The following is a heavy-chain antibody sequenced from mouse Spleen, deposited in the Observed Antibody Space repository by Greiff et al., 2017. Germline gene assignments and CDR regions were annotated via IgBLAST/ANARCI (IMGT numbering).Heavy chain of an antibody. V-gene: IGHV1-15*01. CDR3: TRWIPWTACWYFDV. J-gene: IGHJ1*01. CDR1: GYTFTDYE. CDR2: IDPETGGT. Sequence: QVQLQQSGAELVRPGASVTLSCKASGYTFTDYEMHWVKQTPVHGLEWIGAIDPETGGTAYNQKFKGKAILTADKSSSTAYMELRSLTSEDSAVYYCTRWIPWTACWYFDVWGAGTPVTGSS.